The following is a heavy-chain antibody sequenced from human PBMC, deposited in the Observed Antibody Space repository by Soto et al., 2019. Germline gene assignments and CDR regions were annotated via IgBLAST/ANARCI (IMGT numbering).Heavy chain of an antibody. CDR2: IGRGGDT. D-gene: IGHD2-2*02. CDR3: AKDGTTAGIHYYAMDV. V-gene: IGHV3-23*01. J-gene: IGHJ6*02. Sequence: GGSLRLSCEVSGFTFSSYGMNWVRQAPDKGLEWVSTIGRGGDTYYADSVKGRFTISRDNSKNTLFLQMNSLRAEDTALSFCAKDGTTAGIHYYAMDVWGQGTTVTVSS. CDR1: GFTFSSYG.